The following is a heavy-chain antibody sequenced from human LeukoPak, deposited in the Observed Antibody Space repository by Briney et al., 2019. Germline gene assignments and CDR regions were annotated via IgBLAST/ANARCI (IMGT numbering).Heavy chain of an antibody. V-gene: IGHV3-7*01. CDR3: ARTSYGNGGYHQGAN. CDR2: IKQDGSEK. D-gene: IGHD3-22*01. J-gene: IGHJ4*02. CDR1: GFTFIGNW. Sequence: PGGSLRLSCADSGFTFIGNWMSWVRQAPGKGLEWVANIKQDGSEKYYVDSVKGRFTISRDNAKSSLYLQMNSLRAEDTAVYYCARTSYGNGGYHQGANWGQGTLVTVSS.